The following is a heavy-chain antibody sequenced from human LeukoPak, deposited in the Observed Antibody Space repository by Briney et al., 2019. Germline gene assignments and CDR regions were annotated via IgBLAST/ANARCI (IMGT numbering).Heavy chain of an antibody. CDR1: GFTFSNYW. CDR2: ISSSGSTI. V-gene: IGHV3-48*04. D-gene: IGHD3-10*02. Sequence: GGSLRLSCAASGFTFSNYWMHWVRHAPGKGLEWVSYISSSGSTIYYADSVKGRFTISRDNAKNSLYLQINSLRAEDTAVYYSAKLGITMIGGVWGKGTTVTISS. CDR3: AKLGITMIGGV. J-gene: IGHJ6*04.